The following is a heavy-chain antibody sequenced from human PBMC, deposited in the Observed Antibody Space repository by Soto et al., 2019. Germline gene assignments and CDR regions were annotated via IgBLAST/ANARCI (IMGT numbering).Heavy chain of an antibody. D-gene: IGHD6-19*01. CDR2: MNPNSGNT. J-gene: IGHJ4*02. CDR3: ARRNVASRKWLVHPFGY. V-gene: IGHV1-8*01. CDR1: GCTFTSYD. Sequence: GASVKVSCKASGCTFTSYDINWVRQATVRGLEWMGWMNPNSGNTGYAQKFQGRVTMTRKTSISTDYMELSSLRSEDTAVYYCARRNVASRKWLVHPFGYWGQGTLVTVSS.